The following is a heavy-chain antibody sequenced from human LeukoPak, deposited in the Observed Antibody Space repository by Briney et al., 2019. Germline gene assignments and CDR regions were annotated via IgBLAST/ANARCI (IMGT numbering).Heavy chain of an antibody. D-gene: IGHD6-13*01. CDR2: ISGSGGST. V-gene: IGHV3-23*01. CDR1: GFTFSSYA. Sequence: PGGSLRLSCAASGFTFSSYAMSWVRQAPGKGLEWVSAISGSGGSTYYADSVKGRFTISRDNPKNTLYLQMTSLRAEDTAVYYCAKGGPAAGLLDYFDYWGQGTLVTVSS. CDR3: AKGGPAAGLLDYFDY. J-gene: IGHJ4*02.